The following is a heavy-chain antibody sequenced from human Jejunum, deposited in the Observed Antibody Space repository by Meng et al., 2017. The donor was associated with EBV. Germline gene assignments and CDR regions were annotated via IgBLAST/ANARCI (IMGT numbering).Heavy chain of an antibody. V-gene: IGHV4-39*07. CDR1: GGSISRSDYY. CDR3: ARSVSSGYSTWLDP. CDR2: IYYRGST. D-gene: IGHD3-22*01. Sequence: QLTLQGAGQGRAEPSEPLSPISNGSGGSISRSDYYWGWIRQPPGKGLEWIGNIYYRGSTYYNPSLKSRVTISVDTSKNQFSLKLSSVTAADTAVYYCARSVSSGYSTWLDPWGQGTLVTVSS. J-gene: IGHJ5*02.